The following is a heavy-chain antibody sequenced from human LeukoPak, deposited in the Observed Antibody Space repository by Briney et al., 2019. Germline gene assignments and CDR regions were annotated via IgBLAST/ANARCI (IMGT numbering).Heavy chain of an antibody. CDR1: GGSFSGYY. CDR2: INHSGST. Sequence: SETLSLTCAVYGGSFSGYYWSWIRQPPGKGLEWIGEINHSGSTNYNPSLKSRVTISVDTSKNQFSLKLSSVTAADTAVYYCARAGAWIRLWPRRNWFDPWGQGTLVTVSS. V-gene: IGHV4-34*01. J-gene: IGHJ5*02. CDR3: ARAGAWIRLWPRRNWFDP. D-gene: IGHD5-18*01.